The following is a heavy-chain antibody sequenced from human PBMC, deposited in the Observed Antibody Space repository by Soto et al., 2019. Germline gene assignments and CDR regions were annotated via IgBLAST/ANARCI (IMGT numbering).Heavy chain of an antibody. CDR1: GYSFTSYW. V-gene: IGHV5-51*01. CDR3: ARTSAAGKYYYGMDV. J-gene: IGHJ6*02. Sequence: PGESLKISCKGSGYSFTSYWTGWVRQMPGKGLEWMGIIYPGDSDTRYGPSFQGRVTISADKSISTAYLQWSSLKASDTAMYYCARTSAAGKYYYGMDVWGQGTTVTVSS. CDR2: IYPGDSDT. D-gene: IGHD6-13*01.